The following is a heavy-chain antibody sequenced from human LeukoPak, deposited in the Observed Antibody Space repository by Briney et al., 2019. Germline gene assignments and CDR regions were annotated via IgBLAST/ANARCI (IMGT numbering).Heavy chain of an antibody. CDR3: ASNPNPYYYDSSGTKRWFDP. CDR1: GYSISSGYY. Sequence: SETLSLTCTVSGYSISSGYYWGWIRQPPGKGLEWVGSIHHSGSTYYNPSLKSRVTISVDTSKNQFSLKLSSVTAADTAVYYCASNPNPYYYDSSGTKRWFDPWGQGTLVTVSS. J-gene: IGHJ5*02. CDR2: IHHSGST. D-gene: IGHD3-22*01. V-gene: IGHV4-38-2*02.